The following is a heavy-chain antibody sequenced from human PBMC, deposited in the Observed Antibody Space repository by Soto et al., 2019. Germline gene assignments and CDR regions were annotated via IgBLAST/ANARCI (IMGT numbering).Heavy chain of an antibody. CDR2: SFYSGIT. Sequence: QVQLQESGPRLVKPLHTLSLTCTVSGDSINSGDYYWGWIRQPPGRGLEWVGYSFYSGITDYNPSLKSQMTISTDTSKIQFSLGLNSVTAADTAVYFCSRWSGVGVAGMDVWGQGTTVSVSS. CDR3: SRWSGVGVAGMDV. J-gene: IGHJ6*02. D-gene: IGHD3-10*01. CDR1: GDSINSGDYY. V-gene: IGHV4-30-4*01.